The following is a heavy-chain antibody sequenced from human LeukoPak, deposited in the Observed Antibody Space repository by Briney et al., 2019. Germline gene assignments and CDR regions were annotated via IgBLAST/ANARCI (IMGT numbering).Heavy chain of an antibody. Sequence: GGSLRLSCAASGFTFSSYGMHWIRQAPGKGLEWVAVIWYDGSNKFYTDSVKGRFTISRDNSKNTLYLQMDSLRAEDTAVYYCAKGGSGLYRTYNWFDPWGQGTTVTVSS. CDR2: IWYDGSNK. J-gene: IGHJ5*01. CDR3: AKGGSGLYRTYNWFDP. CDR1: GFTFSSYG. D-gene: IGHD6-19*01. V-gene: IGHV3-33*06.